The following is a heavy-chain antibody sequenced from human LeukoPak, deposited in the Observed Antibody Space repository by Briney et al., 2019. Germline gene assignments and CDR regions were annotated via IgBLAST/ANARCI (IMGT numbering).Heavy chain of an antibody. Sequence: GRSLRLSCAPSGFTFTNYAMSWVRQAPGKGLEWVSSITGSGDSAYYADSVKGRFTISRDNSKDTLYLQMNSLRAEDTAIYFCAKDEAWRPAADWGQGTLVTVSS. CDR2: ITGSGDSA. CDR1: GFTFTNYA. V-gene: IGHV3-23*01. D-gene: IGHD2-2*01. J-gene: IGHJ4*02. CDR3: AKDEAWRPAAD.